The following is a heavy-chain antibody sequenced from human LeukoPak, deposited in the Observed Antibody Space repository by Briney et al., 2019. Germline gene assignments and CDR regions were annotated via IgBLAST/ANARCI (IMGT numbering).Heavy chain of an antibody. Sequence: SETLSLTCAVYGGSFSGYYWSWIRQPPGQGLEWIGEINHSGSTNYNPSLKSRVTISVDTSKNHFSLKLNSVTAADTAVYYCAKPSNYYGSATDAFDFWGQGTMVTVSS. D-gene: IGHD3-10*01. V-gene: IGHV4-34*01. CDR2: INHSGST. J-gene: IGHJ3*01. CDR1: GGSFSGYY. CDR3: AKPSNYYGSATDAFDF.